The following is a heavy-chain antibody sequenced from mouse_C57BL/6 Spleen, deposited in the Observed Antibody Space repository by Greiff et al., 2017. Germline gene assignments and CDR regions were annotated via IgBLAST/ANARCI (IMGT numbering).Heavy chain of an antibody. CDR3: AMIYYDYDNY. V-gene: IGHV1-80*01. D-gene: IGHD2-4*01. J-gene: IGHJ2*01. Sequence: QVQLQQSGAELVKPGASVKISCKASGYAFSSYWMNWVKQRPGKGLEWIGQIYPGDGDTNYNGKFKGKATRTADKSSSAAYMQLSSLTSEDSAVYFCAMIYYDYDNYWGQGTTLTGSS. CDR2: IYPGDGDT. CDR1: GYAFSSYW.